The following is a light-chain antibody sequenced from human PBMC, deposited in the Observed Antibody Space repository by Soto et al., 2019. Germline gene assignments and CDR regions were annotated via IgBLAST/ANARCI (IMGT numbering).Light chain of an antibody. CDR1: QSVSSDY. CDR3: QQYGSSPLT. Sequence: EIVLTQSPGTLSLSPGERATLSSRASQSVSSDYLAWYQQKPGQTPKVLIYRASSRATGIPDRFSGSGSGTDFTLTISRLELEDFAVYYCQQYGSSPLTFVGGTKVEIK. CDR2: RAS. V-gene: IGKV3-20*01. J-gene: IGKJ4*01.